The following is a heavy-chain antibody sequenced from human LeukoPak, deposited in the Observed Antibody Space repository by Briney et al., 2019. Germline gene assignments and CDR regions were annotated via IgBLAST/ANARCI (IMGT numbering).Heavy chain of an antibody. CDR3: ARDRQEGGMRVSSFQY. D-gene: IGHD3-22*01. J-gene: IGHJ4*02. CDR1: RASVSGGDYY. V-gene: IGHV4-61*02. CDR2: IYGGMSS. Sequence: PSETLSLTRSLSRASVSGGDYYSSWIRPPAGKGLEWIGCIYGGMSSQRHPSHQYTPSLMSRLTISEDTSRNQFFLNLNSVTAADTAIYYCARDRQEGGMRVSSFQYWGQGIPVTVSS.